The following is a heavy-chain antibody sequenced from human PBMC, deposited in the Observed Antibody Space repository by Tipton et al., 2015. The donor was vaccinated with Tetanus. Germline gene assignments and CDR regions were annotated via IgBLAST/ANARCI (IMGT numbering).Heavy chain of an antibody. V-gene: IGHV4-39*07. D-gene: IGHD5-18*01. CDR1: GDSISSSEYY. Sequence: TLSLTCTVSGDSISSSEYYWGWIRQPPGEGLEWIARVYYDGSAYTNPSLKSLVTISVDTSKNLFSLKLSSVTAADTAVYYCARGRRIQLWNDAFDIWGQGTMVTVSS. J-gene: IGHJ3*02. CDR3: ARGRRIQLWNDAFDI. CDR2: VYYDGSA.